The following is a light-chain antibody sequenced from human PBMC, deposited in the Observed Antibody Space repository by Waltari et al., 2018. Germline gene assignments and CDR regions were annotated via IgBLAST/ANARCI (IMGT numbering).Light chain of an antibody. CDR2: DAS. CDR3: QKYGTRPAT. Sequence: EIVLTQSSASLSLSPGDRATPSCRPSQSVGRTLAWYQQGPGQAPRLLIDDASTRATGIPDRLSGSGSGTDFSLTISRLEPEDFAVYYCQKYGTRPATFGQGTKVEVK. V-gene: IGKV3-20*01. J-gene: IGKJ1*01. CDR1: QSVGRT.